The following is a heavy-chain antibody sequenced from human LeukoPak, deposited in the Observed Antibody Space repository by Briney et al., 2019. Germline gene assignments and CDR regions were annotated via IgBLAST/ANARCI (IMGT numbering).Heavy chain of an antibody. CDR3: AREFTILGVVFDY. J-gene: IGHJ4*02. Sequence: GGSLKLSCAASGFTFSGSAMHWVRQASGKGLEWVGRIRSKANSYATAYAASVKGRFTISRDDSKNTAYLQMNSLKTEDTAVYYCAREFTILGVVFDYWGQGTLVTVSS. CDR2: IRSKANSYAT. CDR1: GFTFSGSA. D-gene: IGHD3-3*01. V-gene: IGHV3-73*01.